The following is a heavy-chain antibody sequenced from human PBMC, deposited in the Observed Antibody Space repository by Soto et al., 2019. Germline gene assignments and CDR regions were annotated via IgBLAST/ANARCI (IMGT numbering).Heavy chain of an antibody. CDR2: IKSQASGGTI. CDR1: GITFIYAW. D-gene: IGHD2-21*01. Sequence: PGGSLRLSCAASGITFIYAWMDWVRQAPGKRLEWVGRIKSQASGGTIDYAAPVKGRFTISRDDSKNTVYLQMDSLKTEDTAVYYCTHLISLAHPYSYLWGQGT. V-gene: IGHV3-15*07. J-gene: IGHJ4*02. CDR3: THLISLAHPYSYL.